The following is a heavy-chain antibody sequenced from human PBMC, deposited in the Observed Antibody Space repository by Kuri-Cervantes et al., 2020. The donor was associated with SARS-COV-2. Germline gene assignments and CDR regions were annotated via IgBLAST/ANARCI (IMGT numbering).Heavy chain of an antibody. Sequence: ASVKVSCKASGYTFTSYGISWVRQAPGQGLEWMGWISAYNGNTNYAQKLQGRVTMTTDTSTSTAYMELSRLRSDDTAVYYCAKDQGSDYGDQLDFWGQGTLVTVSS. CDR1: GYTFTSYG. CDR2: ISAYNGNT. V-gene: IGHV1-18*01. J-gene: IGHJ4*02. CDR3: AKDQGSDYGDQLDF. D-gene: IGHD4-17*01.